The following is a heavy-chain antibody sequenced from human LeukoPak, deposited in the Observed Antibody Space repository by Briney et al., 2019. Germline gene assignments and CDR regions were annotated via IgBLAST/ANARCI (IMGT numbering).Heavy chain of an antibody. CDR2: ISYDGSNK. V-gene: IGHV3-30*03. D-gene: IGHD6-19*01. CDR3: ARGILYSSQLDY. J-gene: IGHJ4*02. Sequence: PGGSLRLSCAASGFTFSSYGMHWVRQAPGKGLEWVAVISYDGSNKYYADSVKGRFTISRDNSKNTLYLQMNSLRAEDTAVYYCARGILYSSQLDYWGQGTLVTVSS. CDR1: GFTFSSYG.